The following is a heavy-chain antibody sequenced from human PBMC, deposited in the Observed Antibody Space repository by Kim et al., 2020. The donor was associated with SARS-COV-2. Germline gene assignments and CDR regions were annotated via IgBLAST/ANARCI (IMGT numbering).Heavy chain of an antibody. CDR3: ARDTMYYDYVWGSYRYTGFGH. Sequence: SETLSLTCTVSGGSISSYYWSWIRQPPGKGLEWIGYIYYSGSTNYNPSLKSRVTISVDTSKNQFSLKLSSVTAADTAVYYCARDTMYYDYVWGSYRYTGFGHWGQGTLVTVSS. V-gene: IGHV4-59*01. CDR1: GGSISSYY. J-gene: IGHJ4*02. CDR2: IYYSGST. D-gene: IGHD3-16*02.